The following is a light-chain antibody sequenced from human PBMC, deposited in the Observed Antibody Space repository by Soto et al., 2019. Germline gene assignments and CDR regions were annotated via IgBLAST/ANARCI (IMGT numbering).Light chain of an antibody. V-gene: IGKV1-5*03. CDR2: KAS. Sequence: DIQMTQSPSTLSASVGDRVTITCRASQSISYWLAWYQQKPGKAPKLLIYKASSLGDGVPSRFSGSGSGTEFTLTISTLQPDDFSTYYCQQYSSNPVTFGGGTQVEIK. CDR3: QQYSSNPVT. CDR1: QSISYW. J-gene: IGKJ4*01.